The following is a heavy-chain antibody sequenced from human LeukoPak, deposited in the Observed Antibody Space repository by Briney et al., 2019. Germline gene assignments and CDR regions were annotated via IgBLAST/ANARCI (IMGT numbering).Heavy chain of an antibody. CDR1: GFTFSGYW. Sequence: PGGSLRLSCVASGFTFSGYWMHWVRQPPGKGLVWVSRIKSDGSMTNYADSVKGRFTISRDNAKNTLYLQMDSLRAEDTAVYYCASQVVGAAFDPWGQGTLATVSS. CDR2: IKSDGSMT. D-gene: IGHD2-15*01. CDR3: ASQVVGAAFDP. J-gene: IGHJ5*02. V-gene: IGHV3-74*01.